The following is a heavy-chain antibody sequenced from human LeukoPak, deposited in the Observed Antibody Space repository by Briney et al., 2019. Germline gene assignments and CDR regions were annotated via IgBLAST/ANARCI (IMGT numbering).Heavy chain of an antibody. V-gene: IGHV3-21*01. J-gene: IGHJ4*02. Sequence: NPGGSLRLSCAASGFTFSSYSMNWVRQAPGKGLEWVSSISSSSSYIYYADSVKGRFTISRDNAKNSLYLQMNSLRAEDTAVYYCATRGRYGSGWYYFDYWGQGTLVTVSS. D-gene: IGHD6-19*01. CDR2: ISSSSSYI. CDR3: ATRGRYGSGWYYFDY. CDR1: GFTFSSYS.